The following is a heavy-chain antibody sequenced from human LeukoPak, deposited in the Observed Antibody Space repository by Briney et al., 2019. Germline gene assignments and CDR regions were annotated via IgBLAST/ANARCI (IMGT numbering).Heavy chain of an antibody. CDR2: IWNDGSDK. CDR3: ARALFAGAFYGMDV. J-gene: IGHJ6*02. CDR1: GFTFSIYG. Sequence: GGSLRLSCAASGFTFSIYGMHWVRQAPNKGLEWVAIIWNDGSDKYYADSVKGRFTISRDNSKNTLYLQMNSLRAEDTAVYYCARALFAGAFYGMDVWGQGTTVTVSS. V-gene: IGHV3-33*01. D-gene: IGHD3-10*01.